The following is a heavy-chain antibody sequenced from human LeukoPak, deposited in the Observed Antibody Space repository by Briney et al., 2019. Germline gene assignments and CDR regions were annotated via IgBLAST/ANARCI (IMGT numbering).Heavy chain of an antibody. CDR2: INPSSGAT. J-gene: IGHJ5*02. Sequence: ASVKVSCKTSGYTFTVYHMHWVRQAPGQGLEWMGWINPSSGATNCAQNLQGRVTMTSDTSISTAYMELSGLTSDDTAVYYCGLVTSGNWWFDPWGQGTLVTVSS. CDR1: GYTFTVYH. CDR3: GLVTSGNWWFDP. D-gene: IGHD2-21*02. V-gene: IGHV1-2*02.